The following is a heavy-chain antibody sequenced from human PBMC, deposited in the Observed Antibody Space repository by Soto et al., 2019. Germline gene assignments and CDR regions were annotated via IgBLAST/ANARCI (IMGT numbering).Heavy chain of an antibody. J-gene: IGHJ4*02. CDR1: GYTFTAYY. CDR2: INPKSGGT. Sequence: ASVKVSCKASGYTFTAYYLHWVRQAPGQGLEWMGWINPKSGGTDYAQKFQGRVSMTSDASINTVYMEMDRLTFDDSALYYCARLGELMVPGYWGQGTLVTVSS. V-gene: IGHV1-2*02. CDR3: ARLGELMVPGY. D-gene: IGHD3-10*01.